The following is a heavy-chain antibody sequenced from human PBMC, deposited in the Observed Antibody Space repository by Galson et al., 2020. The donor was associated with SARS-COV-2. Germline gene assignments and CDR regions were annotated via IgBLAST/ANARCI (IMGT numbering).Heavy chain of an antibody. V-gene: IGHV1-2*02. Sequence: ASVKVSCKASGYTFTGYYMHWVRQAPGQGLEWMGWINPNSGGTNYAQKFQGRVTMTRDTSISTAYMELSRLRSDDTAVYYCARDPANCSGGSCYQFDYWGQGTLVTVSS. J-gene: IGHJ4*02. CDR3: ARDPANCSGGSCYQFDY. CDR2: INPNSGGT. D-gene: IGHD2-15*01. CDR1: GYTFTGYY.